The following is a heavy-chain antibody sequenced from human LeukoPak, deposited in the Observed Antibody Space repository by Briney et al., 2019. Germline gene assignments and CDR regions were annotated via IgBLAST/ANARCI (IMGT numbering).Heavy chain of an antibody. CDR3: TRYCSGGSCYGAFDI. D-gene: IGHD2-15*01. Sequence: PGGSLRLSCTACGFTFGDYAMSWFRQAPGKGLEWVGFIRSKAYGGTTEYAASVKGRFTISRDDSKSTAYLQMNSLKTEDTAVYYCTRYCSGGSCYGAFDIWGQGTMVTVSS. CDR1: GFTFGDYA. J-gene: IGHJ3*02. CDR2: IRSKAYGGTT. V-gene: IGHV3-49*03.